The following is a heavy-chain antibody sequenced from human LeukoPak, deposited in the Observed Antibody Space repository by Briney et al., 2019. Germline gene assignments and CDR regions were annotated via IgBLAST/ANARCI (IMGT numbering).Heavy chain of an antibody. CDR1: GFTFSTYG. CDR3: TTKVIRGNSGDDYDD. CDR2: IWYDGYDK. D-gene: IGHD5-12*01. J-gene: IGHJ4*02. Sequence: GGSLRLSCAASGFTFSTYGMHWVRQAPGKGLEWVAVIWYDGYDKYYADSVKGRFTISRDDSKSTLYLQMNSLRAEDTAVYYCTTKVIRGNSGDDYDDWGQGTLVTVSS. V-gene: IGHV3-30*02.